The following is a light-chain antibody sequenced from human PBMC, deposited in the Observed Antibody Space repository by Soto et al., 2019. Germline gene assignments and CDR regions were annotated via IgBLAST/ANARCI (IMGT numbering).Light chain of an antibody. CDR1: QYIGRY. CDR2: AAS. Sequence: DIHRTQSPTSLSASLVDRDTITCRAGQYIGRYLNWYQQKPGKAPKLLTYAASTLQSGVPSRFSGSGSGTEFTLTISSLQPEDFATYYCQPLNSYLPITFGQGTRLDIK. J-gene: IGKJ5*01. CDR3: QPLNSYLPIT. V-gene: IGKV1-9*01.